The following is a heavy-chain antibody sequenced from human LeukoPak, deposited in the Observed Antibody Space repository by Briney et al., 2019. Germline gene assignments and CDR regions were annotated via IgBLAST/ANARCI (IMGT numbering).Heavy chain of an antibody. CDR2: IYHSGST. CDR1: GGSISSGGYY. Sequence: PSETLSLTCTVSGGSISSGGYYWSWIRQPPGKGLEWIGYIYHSGSTYYNPSLKSRVTISVDRSKNQFSLKLSSVTAADTAVYYCAGVRNSYGRIDYWGQGTLVTVSS. V-gene: IGHV4-30-2*01. J-gene: IGHJ4*02. D-gene: IGHD5-18*01. CDR3: AGVRNSYGRIDY.